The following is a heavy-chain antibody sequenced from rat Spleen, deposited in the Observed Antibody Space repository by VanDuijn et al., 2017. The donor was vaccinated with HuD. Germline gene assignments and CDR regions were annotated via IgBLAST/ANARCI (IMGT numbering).Heavy chain of an antibody. CDR1: GFSFSDYH. D-gene: IGHD1-2*01. CDR2: ISYDGGNT. CDR3: ARHTKQLYPPTGYFDF. Sequence: EVQLAESGGGSVQPGRSLKLSCAASGFSFSDYHMTWVRQAPTKGLEWVAYISYDGGNTYYRDSVKGRFTISRDNAKSTLYLQMDSLRSEDTATYYCARHTKQLYPPTGYFDFWGPGTMVTVSS. V-gene: IGHV5-25*01. J-gene: IGHJ1*01.